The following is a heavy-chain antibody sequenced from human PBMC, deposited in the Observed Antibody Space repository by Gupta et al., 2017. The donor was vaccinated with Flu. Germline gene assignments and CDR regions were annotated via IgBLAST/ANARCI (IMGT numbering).Heavy chain of an antibody. CDR1: SGNYY. V-gene: IGHV4-61*01. J-gene: IGHJ4*02. Sequence: SGNYYWSWIRQPPGKGLEWIGYISYSGSTSYNPSLRSRITISVDTSQNQFSLTLSSVTAADTAVYYCTRSHYYDSSGYYYAYWGQGSLVT. D-gene: IGHD3-22*01. CDR3: TRSHYYDSSGYYYAY. CDR2: ISYSGST.